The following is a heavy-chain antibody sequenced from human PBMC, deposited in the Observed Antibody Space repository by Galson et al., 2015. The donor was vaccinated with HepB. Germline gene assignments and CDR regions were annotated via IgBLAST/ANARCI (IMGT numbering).Heavy chain of an antibody. CDR2: IWYDGSKK. V-gene: IGHV3-33*01. Sequence: SLRLSCAASGFTFSSYGMHWVRQAPGKGLEWVAVIWYDGSKKDYADPVKGRFTISRDNSKNTLYLGMNSLRAEDTAVYYCARDRDSGWYYYYGMDFWGQGTTVTVSS. J-gene: IGHJ6*02. D-gene: IGHD6-19*01. CDR3: ARDRDSGWYYYYGMDF. CDR1: GFTFSSYG.